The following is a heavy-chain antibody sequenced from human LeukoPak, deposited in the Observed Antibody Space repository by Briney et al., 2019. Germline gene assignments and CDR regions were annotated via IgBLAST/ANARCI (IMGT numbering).Heavy chain of an antibody. D-gene: IGHD2-2*01. V-gene: IGHV5-51*01. J-gene: IGHJ6*04. Sequence: GESLKISCKGSGYSFTSYWIGWVRQMPGKGLEWMGIIYPGDSDTRYSPSFQGHVTISADKSISTAYLQWSSLKASDTAMYYCARRSYCSSTSCYSSYYYYYGMDVWGKGTTVTVSS. CDR1: GYSFTSYW. CDR2: IYPGDSDT. CDR3: ARRSYCSSTSCYSSYYYYYGMDV.